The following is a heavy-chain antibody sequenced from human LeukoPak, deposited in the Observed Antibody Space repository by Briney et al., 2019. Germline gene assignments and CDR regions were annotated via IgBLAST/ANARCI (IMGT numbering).Heavy chain of an antibody. Sequence: GESLKISCKGSGYSFTSYWIGWVGKMPGKGLEWLGIIYPGDSDTRYSPSFQGQVTISADKSISTAYLQWSSLKASDTAMYYCARRALGKRVAYIDYWGQGTLVTVSS. CDR3: ARRALGKRVAYIDY. V-gene: IGHV5-51*01. D-gene: IGHD2-15*01. CDR2: IYPGDSDT. CDR1: GYSFTSYW. J-gene: IGHJ4*02.